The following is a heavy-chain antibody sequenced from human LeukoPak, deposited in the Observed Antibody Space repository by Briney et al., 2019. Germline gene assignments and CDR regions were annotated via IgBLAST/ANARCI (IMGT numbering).Heavy chain of an antibody. CDR3: AREIVGATVPIP. CDR2: IRSDGSNK. J-gene: IGHJ5*02. Sequence: PGGSLRLSCAASGFTFGSYGMHWVRQAPGKGLEWVTFIRSDGSNKYYADSVKGRFTISRDNAKNSLYLQMNSLRAEDTALYYCAREIVGATVPIPWGQGTLVTVSS. V-gene: IGHV3-30*02. D-gene: IGHD1-26*01. CDR1: GFTFGSYG.